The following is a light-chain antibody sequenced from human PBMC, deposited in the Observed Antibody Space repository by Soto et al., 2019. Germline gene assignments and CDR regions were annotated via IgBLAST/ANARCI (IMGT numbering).Light chain of an antibody. Sequence: DIQISHSRSSLYASXNDRVTITXXASQDINNCLNWYHQKPGKAPNLLIYDASNLETGVPSRFSGSGSGTHFTLTITGLQPEDIATYYCQQYDNLPLTFGPGTKVDI. CDR2: DAS. CDR3: QQYDNLPLT. CDR1: QDINNC. V-gene: IGKV1-33*01. J-gene: IGKJ3*01.